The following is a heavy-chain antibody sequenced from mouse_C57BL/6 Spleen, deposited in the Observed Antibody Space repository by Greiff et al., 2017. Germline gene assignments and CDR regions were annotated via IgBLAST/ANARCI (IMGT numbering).Heavy chain of an antibody. Sequence: EVQLQESGPGLVKPSQSLSLTCSVTGYSITSGYYWNWIRQFPGNKLEWMGYISYDGRNDYNPSLKNLNSITRDTTKNQLCLKLNTVTTEDTADYYWAKAAKSYGKGYFDYGGQGTTLTVSS. D-gene: IGHD2-12*01. CDR2: ISYDGRN. V-gene: IGHV3-6*01. J-gene: IGHJ2*01. CDR1: GYSITSGYY. CDR3: AKAAKSYGKGYFDY.